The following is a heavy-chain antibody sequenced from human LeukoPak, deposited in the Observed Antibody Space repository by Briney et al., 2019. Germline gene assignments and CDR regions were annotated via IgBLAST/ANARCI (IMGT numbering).Heavy chain of an antibody. V-gene: IGHV1-24*01. Sequence: GASVKVSCKVSGYTLTELSMHWVRQAPGKGLEWMGGFDPEDGETIYAQKFQGRATMTEDTSTDTAYMELSSLRSEDTAVYYCATVLVVVPAAMRTDAFDIWGQGTMVTVSS. CDR3: ATVLVVVPAAMRTDAFDI. J-gene: IGHJ3*02. D-gene: IGHD2-2*01. CDR2: FDPEDGET. CDR1: GYTLTELS.